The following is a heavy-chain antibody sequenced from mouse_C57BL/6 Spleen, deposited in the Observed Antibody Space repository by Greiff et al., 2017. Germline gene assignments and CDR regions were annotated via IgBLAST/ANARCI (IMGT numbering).Heavy chain of an antibody. J-gene: IGHJ2*01. CDR2: IHPNSGST. Sequence: VQLQQPGAELVKPGASVKLSCKASGYTFTSYWMHWVKQRPGQGLEWIGMIHPNSGSTNYNEKFKSKATLTVDKSSSTAYMQLSSLTSEDSAVYYCARGANWDVNYFDYWGQGTTLTVSS. D-gene: IGHD4-1*01. V-gene: IGHV1-64*01. CDR3: ARGANWDVNYFDY. CDR1: GYTFTSYW.